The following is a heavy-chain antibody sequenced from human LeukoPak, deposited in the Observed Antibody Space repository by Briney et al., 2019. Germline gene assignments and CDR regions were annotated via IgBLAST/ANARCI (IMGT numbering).Heavy chain of an antibody. J-gene: IGHJ4*02. CDR2: ISSSSSYI. D-gene: IGHD3-22*01. V-gene: IGHV3-21*01. CDR3: AREADLYDSGGPAFDY. Sequence: GGSLRLSCAASGFTFSSYSMNWVRQAPGKGLEWVSSISSSSSYIYYADSVKGRFTISRDNAKNSLYLQMNSLRAEDTAVYYCAREADLYDSGGPAFDYWGQGTLVTVSS. CDR1: GFTFSSYS.